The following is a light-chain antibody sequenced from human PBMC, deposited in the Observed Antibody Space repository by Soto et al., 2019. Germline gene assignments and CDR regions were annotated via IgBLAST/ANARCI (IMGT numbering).Light chain of an antibody. CDR3: QQYNNWPET. V-gene: IGKV3-15*01. J-gene: IGKJ1*01. CDR2: GAS. Sequence: EIVMTQSPAGLSASPGERATLSCRASQSISRNLAWYQQKPGQAPRLLIYGASTRATGVPARFSGSGSGTEFTLTISSLQSEDFAVYYCQQYNNWPETFGQGTKVDIK. CDR1: QSISRN.